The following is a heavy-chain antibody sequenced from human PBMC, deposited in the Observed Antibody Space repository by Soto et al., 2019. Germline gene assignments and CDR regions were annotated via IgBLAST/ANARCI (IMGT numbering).Heavy chain of an antibody. Sequence: SVKVSCKASGFTFTSSAFQWVRQARGQRLEWIGWIAVGSGYTNYAQRFQDRVTLTRDMSTATTYMELSRLTSEDTAIYYCAADATAWQQMVPSDYWGQGTLVTVPS. D-gene: IGHD2-8*01. CDR2: IAVGSGYT. CDR3: AADATAWQQMVPSDY. V-gene: IGHV1-58*01. J-gene: IGHJ4*02. CDR1: GFTFTSSA.